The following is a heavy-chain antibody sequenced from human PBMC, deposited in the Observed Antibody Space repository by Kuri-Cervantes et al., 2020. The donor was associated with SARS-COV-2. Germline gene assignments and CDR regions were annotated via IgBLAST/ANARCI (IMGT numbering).Heavy chain of an antibody. J-gene: IGHJ6*02. D-gene: IGHD3-16*02. CDR3: ARDWHGMISFGGAIDPNRYYDYGMDV. CDR1: GDSFSSSTW. V-gene: IGHV4-4*01. CDR2: IYHSGST. Sequence: GSLRLSCAVSGDSFSSSTWWSWVRPPPGKGLQWIGEIYHSGSTNYNPFLKSRVTISIDKSKNQFSLKLTSVTAADTAVYFCARDWHGMISFGGAIDPNRYYDYGMDVWGQGTTVTVSS.